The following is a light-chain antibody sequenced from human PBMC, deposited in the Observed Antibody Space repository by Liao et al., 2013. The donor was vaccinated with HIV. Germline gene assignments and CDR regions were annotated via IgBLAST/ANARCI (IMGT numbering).Light chain of an antibody. CDR3: QAWDNNFVV. Sequence: SYVLTQPPSVSVAPGKTATITCGGNNIGSKSVHWYQQRPGQAPVVVIYYDSDRPSGIPERFSGSTSGNTATLTISGVEAGDEADYYCQAWDNNFVVFGGGTKLTVL. J-gene: IGLJ2*01. CDR1: NIGSKS. CDR2: YDS. V-gene: IGLV3-21*01.